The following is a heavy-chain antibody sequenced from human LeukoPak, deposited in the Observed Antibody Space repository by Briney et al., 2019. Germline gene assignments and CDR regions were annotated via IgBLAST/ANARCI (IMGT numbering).Heavy chain of an antibody. J-gene: IGHJ4*02. D-gene: IGHD3-22*01. Sequence: KTSQTLSLTCTVSGGSISSGSYYWSWIRQPAGRGLEWIGRIYTSGNTNYNPSLKSRVTMSIDTSKNQYSLKLNSVTAADTAVYYCAVFYYDASGYYYPEDYWGQGTLVTVSS. V-gene: IGHV4-61*02. CDR2: IYTSGNT. CDR3: AVFYYDASGYYYPEDY. CDR1: GGSISSGSYY.